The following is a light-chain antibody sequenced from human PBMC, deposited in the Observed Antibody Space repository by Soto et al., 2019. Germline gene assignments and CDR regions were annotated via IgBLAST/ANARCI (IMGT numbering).Light chain of an antibody. J-gene: IGKJ3*01. Sequence: EIVMTQSPATLSVSPGERATLSCRASQSVSSNLAWYQQKPGQAPRLLIHGASTRATGIPARFSGSGSGTEFTLTISSLQSEDFAVYYCQQYNNWPPVTFGPGTKVDIK. CDR1: QSVSSN. CDR2: GAS. V-gene: IGKV3-15*01. CDR3: QQYNNWPPVT.